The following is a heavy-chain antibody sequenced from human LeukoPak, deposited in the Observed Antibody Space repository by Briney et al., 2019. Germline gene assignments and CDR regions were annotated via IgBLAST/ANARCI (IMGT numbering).Heavy chain of an antibody. D-gene: IGHD6-13*01. CDR3: TRAPLGAASDF. Sequence: ASVKVSCKASGYTFTGYYMHWVRQAPGQGLEWMGWINPNSGGTNYAQKFQGRVTMTRDTSISTAYMGLSSLRSDDTAVYYCTRAPLGAASDFWGQGTLVTVSS. V-gene: IGHV1-2*02. CDR2: INPNSGGT. J-gene: IGHJ4*02. CDR1: GYTFTGYY.